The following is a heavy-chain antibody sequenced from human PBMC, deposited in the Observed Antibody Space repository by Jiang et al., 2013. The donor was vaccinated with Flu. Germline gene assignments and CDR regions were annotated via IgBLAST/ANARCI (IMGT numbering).Heavy chain of an antibody. J-gene: IGHJ6*02. CDR3: VLRIWDPYYYYYGMDV. D-gene: IGHD1-26*01. CDR1: GYTFTSYA. V-gene: IGHV1-3*01. Sequence: SGAEVKKPGASVKVSCKASGYTFTSYAMHWVRQAPGQRLEWMGWINAGNGNTKYSQKFQGRVTITRDTSASTAYMELSSLRSEDTAVYYCVLRIWDPYYYYYGMDVWAKGPRSPSP. CDR2: INAGNGNT.